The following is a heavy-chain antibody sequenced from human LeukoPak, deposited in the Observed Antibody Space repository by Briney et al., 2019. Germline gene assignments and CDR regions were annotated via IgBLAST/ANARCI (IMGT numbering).Heavy chain of an antibody. D-gene: IGHD6-6*01. J-gene: IGHJ4*02. Sequence: PGGSLRLSCAASGLTFSNYKMNWVRHPPGKGLEWVLYISSSGSIIYYSASVKGPFTISRANTETSLYLQMNSPKAQATAVFYGARDFEYVWGQGTLVTVSS. CDR1: GLTFSNYK. V-gene: IGHV3-48*03. CDR2: ISSSGSII. CDR3: ARDFEYV.